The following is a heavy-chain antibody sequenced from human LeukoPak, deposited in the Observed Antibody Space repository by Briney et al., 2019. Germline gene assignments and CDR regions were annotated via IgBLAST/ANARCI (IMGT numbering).Heavy chain of an antibody. J-gene: IGHJ2*01. CDR2: IYPGDSDT. D-gene: IGHD5-18*01. CDR1: GYSFNTYW. CDR3: ARPNGGQLWFWYFDL. Sequence: GESLKISYKGSGYSFNTYWIGWVRQMPGKGLEWMGMIYPGDSDTRYSPAFQGQVTISVDKSITTTYLQWSSLKASDTAMYYCARPNGGQLWFWYFDLWGRGTQVTVSS. V-gene: IGHV5-51*01.